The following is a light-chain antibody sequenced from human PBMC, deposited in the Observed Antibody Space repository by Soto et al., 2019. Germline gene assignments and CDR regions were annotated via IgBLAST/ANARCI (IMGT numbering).Light chain of an antibody. V-gene: IGLV2-14*01. J-gene: IGLJ2*01. CDR3: SSYTSRSGVV. CDR2: DVS. Sequence: QSALTQPASVSGSPGQSITISCTGTSSDVGGYNYVSWYQQHPGKAPKLMIYDVSNRPSGVSNRFSGSKSGNTASLTISGLQAEVEADYYCSSYTSRSGVVFGGGTKLTVL. CDR1: SSDVGGYNY.